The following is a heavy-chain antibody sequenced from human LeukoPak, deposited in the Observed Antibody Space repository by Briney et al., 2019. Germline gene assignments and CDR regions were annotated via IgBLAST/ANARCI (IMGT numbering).Heavy chain of an antibody. D-gene: IGHD3-10*01. CDR2: IYHTGST. V-gene: IGHV4-38-2*02. CDR3: AKVSGFGESHYWFDP. Sequence: SETLSLTCTVSGDSISSGYYWGWIRQPPGRGLDWIGSIYHTGSTYYNPSLKSRVTISVDTSKNHFSLRLSSATAADTAVYYCAKVSGFGESHYWFDPWGQGSRVTVSS. J-gene: IGHJ5*02. CDR1: GDSISSGYY.